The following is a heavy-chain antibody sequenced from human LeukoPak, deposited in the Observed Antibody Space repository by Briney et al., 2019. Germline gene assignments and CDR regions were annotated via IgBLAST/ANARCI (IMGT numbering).Heavy chain of an antibody. J-gene: IGHJ3*02. Sequence: GSVKVSCKASGYTFTSYDINWVRQATGQGLELMGWMNPNSGNTGYAQKFQGRVTMTRNTSISTAYMELSSLRSEDTAVYYCARDHRHYYDSSGYYSGDAFDIWGQGTMVTVSS. CDR3: ARDHRHYYDSSGYYSGDAFDI. V-gene: IGHV1-8*01. CDR2: MNPNSGNT. CDR1: GYTFTSYD. D-gene: IGHD3-22*01.